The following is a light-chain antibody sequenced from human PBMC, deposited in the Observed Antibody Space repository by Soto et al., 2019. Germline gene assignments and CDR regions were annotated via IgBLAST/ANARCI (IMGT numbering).Light chain of an antibody. V-gene: IGLV2-14*01. Sequence: LTQPASVSGSPGQSITISCTGTSSYVGGYNYVSWYQQHPGKAPKLMIYDVSNRPSGVSNRFSGSKSGNTASLTISGLQAEDEADYYCSSYTSSSGYVFGTGTKVTVL. CDR2: DVS. J-gene: IGLJ1*01. CDR3: SSYTSSSGYV. CDR1: SSYVGGYNY.